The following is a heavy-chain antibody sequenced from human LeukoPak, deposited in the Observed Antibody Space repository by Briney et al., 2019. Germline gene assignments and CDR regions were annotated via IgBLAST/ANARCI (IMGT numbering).Heavy chain of an antibody. D-gene: IGHD6-13*01. Sequence: ASVKVSCKVSGYTLTELSMHWVRQAPGKGLEWMGGFDPEDGETIYAQKFQGRVTMTEDTSTDTAYMELSSLRSVDTAVYYCATGPIASYSSSWYGMDVWGQGTTVTVSS. CDR3: ATGPIASYSSSWYGMDV. CDR2: FDPEDGET. V-gene: IGHV1-24*01. J-gene: IGHJ6*02. CDR1: GYTLTELS.